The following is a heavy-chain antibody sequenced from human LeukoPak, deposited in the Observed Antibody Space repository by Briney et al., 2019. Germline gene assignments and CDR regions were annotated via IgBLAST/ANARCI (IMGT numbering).Heavy chain of an antibody. J-gene: IGHJ4*02. V-gene: IGHV3-23*01. CDR3: ARGPSGYHNT. CDR2: ISGGGGST. CDR1: GFTFSSYG. D-gene: IGHD5-12*01. Sequence: GGSLRLSCAASGFTFSSYGMSWVRQAPGKGLEWVSVISGGGGSTYYADSVKGRFTISRDNSKNTLYLQMNSLRAEDTAVYYCARGPSGYHNTGGQGTLVTVSS.